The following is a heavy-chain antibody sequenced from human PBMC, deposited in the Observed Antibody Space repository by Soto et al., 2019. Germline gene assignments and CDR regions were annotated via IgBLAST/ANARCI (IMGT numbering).Heavy chain of an antibody. Sequence: GGSLRLSCAASGFTFSSYSMNWVRQAPGKGLEWVSSISSSGDGTYYVDSVKGRFTIARDNSRNTLNLQMNSLRAEDTAVYYCAKNGDFWSWGMDVWGQGTTVTVSS. CDR3: AKNGDFWSWGMDV. CDR2: ISSSGDGT. D-gene: IGHD3-3*01. CDR1: GFTFSSYS. J-gene: IGHJ6*02. V-gene: IGHV3-23*01.